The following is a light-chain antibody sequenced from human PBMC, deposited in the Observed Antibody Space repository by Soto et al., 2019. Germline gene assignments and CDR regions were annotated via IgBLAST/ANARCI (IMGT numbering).Light chain of an antibody. CDR2: WAS. CDR1: QSVLYSPNNKNY. J-gene: IGKJ3*01. Sequence: DIVMTQSPDSLAVSLGERATINCKSSQSVLYSPNNKNYLAWYQQKPGQPPKLLIYWASTRESGVPDRFSGSGSGTDFTLTISSLQAEDVAVYYCQQYYTSPFPFGPGTKVDVK. CDR3: QQYYTSPFP. V-gene: IGKV4-1*01.